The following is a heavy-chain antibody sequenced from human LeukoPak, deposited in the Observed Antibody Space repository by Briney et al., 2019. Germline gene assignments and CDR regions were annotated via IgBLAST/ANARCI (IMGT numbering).Heavy chain of an antibody. D-gene: IGHD6-13*01. CDR1: GFTFSTYW. CDR2: IKQDGSEK. Sequence: PGGSLRLSCAASGFTFSTYWMSWVRQAPGKGLEWVANIKQDGSEKYYVDSVKGRFTISRDNAKNSLYLQMNSLRAEDTAMYYCAGDSAGNDYWGQGTLVTVSS. CDR3: AGDSAGNDY. J-gene: IGHJ4*02. V-gene: IGHV3-7*01.